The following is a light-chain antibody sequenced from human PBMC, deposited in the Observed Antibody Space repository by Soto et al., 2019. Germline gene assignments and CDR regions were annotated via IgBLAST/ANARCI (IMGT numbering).Light chain of an antibody. V-gene: IGKV3-15*01. J-gene: IGKJ1*01. Sequence: EIVMTQSPATLSVSPGERATLSCRASQSVGANLAWYQQRPGQAPILLIYGASSRAGGVPPRFSGSGSGTEFTLTISGLQSEDFVDYYCQQYDNWPPWTFGQGTKVEIK. CDR2: GAS. CDR3: QQYDNWPPWT. CDR1: QSVGAN.